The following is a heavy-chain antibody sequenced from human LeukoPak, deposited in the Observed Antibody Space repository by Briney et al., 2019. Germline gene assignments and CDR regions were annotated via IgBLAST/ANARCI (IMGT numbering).Heavy chain of an antibody. Sequence: SETLSLTCTVSGGSISSYYWSWIRQPPGKGLEWVGYIYYSGSTNYNPSLKSRVTISVDTSKNQFSLKLSSVTAADTAVYYCARGDSSGSFKRERENWFDPWGQGTLVTVSS. V-gene: IGHV4-59*01. CDR2: IYYSGST. CDR3: ARGDSSGSFKRERENWFDP. J-gene: IGHJ5*02. D-gene: IGHD6-19*01. CDR1: GGSISSYY.